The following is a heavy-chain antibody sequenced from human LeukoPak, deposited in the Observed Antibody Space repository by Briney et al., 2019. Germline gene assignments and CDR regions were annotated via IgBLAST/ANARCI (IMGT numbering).Heavy chain of an antibody. CDR3: AGRVGYNYAYDY. J-gene: IGHJ4*02. CDR1: GGSIRSYY. V-gene: IGHV4-59*01. CDR2: IYYSGST. D-gene: IGHD5-18*01. Sequence: SETLSLTCTVSGGSIRSYYWSWIRQPPGKGLEWIGYIYYSGSTNYNPSLKSRLTISVDTSKNQFSLKLSSVTAADTAVYYCAGRVGYNYAYDYWGQGTLVTVSP.